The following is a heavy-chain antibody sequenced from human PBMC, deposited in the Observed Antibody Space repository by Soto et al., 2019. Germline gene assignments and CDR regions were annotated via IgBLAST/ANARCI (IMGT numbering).Heavy chain of an antibody. Sequence: PWGSLRLSCASSGFTVSSNYMSWVRQAPGKGLEWVSVIYSGGSTYYADSVKGRFTISRDNSKNTLYPQINSLRAEDTAVYYCASGDDSSGYYKLAFDYWGQGTLVTVSS. J-gene: IGHJ4*02. D-gene: IGHD3-22*01. CDR3: ASGDDSSGYYKLAFDY. V-gene: IGHV3-53*01. CDR2: IYSGGST. CDR1: GFTVSSNY.